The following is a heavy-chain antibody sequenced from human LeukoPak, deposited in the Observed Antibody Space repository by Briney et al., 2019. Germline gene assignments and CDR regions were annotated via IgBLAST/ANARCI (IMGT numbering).Heavy chain of an antibody. CDR3: ARYSSSSWDYYYYMDV. Sequence: ASVKVSCKASGYTFTGYYMHWVRQAPGQGLEWVGWINPHRGGTSYEQKFQGRVTMTRDTSISTAYMELSRLRSDDTAVYYCARYSSSSWDYYYYMDVWGKGTTVTVSS. V-gene: IGHV1-2*02. J-gene: IGHJ6*03. CDR1: GYTFTGYY. CDR2: INPHRGGT. D-gene: IGHD6-13*01.